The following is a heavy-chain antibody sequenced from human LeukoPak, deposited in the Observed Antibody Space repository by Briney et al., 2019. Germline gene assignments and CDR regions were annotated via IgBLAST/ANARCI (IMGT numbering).Heavy chain of an antibody. Sequence: SETLSLTCAVSGGSISSSNWWSWVRQPPGKGLEWIGEIYHSGSTNYNPSLKSRVTISVDKSKNQFSLKLSSVTAADTAVYYCARGRDSSGWYYRVLFDYWGQGTLVTVSS. CDR3: ARGRDSSGWYYRVLFDY. CDR1: GGSISSSNW. V-gene: IGHV4-4*02. J-gene: IGHJ4*02. CDR2: IYHSGST. D-gene: IGHD6-19*01.